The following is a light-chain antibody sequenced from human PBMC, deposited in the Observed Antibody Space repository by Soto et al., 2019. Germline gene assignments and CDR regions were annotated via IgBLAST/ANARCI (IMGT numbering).Light chain of an antibody. J-gene: IGLJ2*01. Sequence: QSVLTQPASVSGSPGQSITISCTGTSSDVGGYNYVSWYQQHPGKAPKPMIYGVSNRPSGVSNRFSGSKSGNTASLTISGLQAEDEADYYCTSYISSGTLVFGGGTKLTVL. CDR3: TSYISSGTLV. V-gene: IGLV2-14*03. CDR1: SSDVGGYNY. CDR2: GVS.